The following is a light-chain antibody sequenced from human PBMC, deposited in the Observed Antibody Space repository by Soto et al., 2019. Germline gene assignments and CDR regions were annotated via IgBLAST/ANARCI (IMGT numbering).Light chain of an antibody. CDR2: SNN. Sequence: QSVLTQPPSASGTPGQRVTISCSGSSSNIGSNTVNWYQQLPGTAPKLLIYSNNQRPSGVPDRFSGSKSGTSASLAISGLQSEDEADYYCAAWDDSLNRVVFGGGTKVT. V-gene: IGLV1-44*01. CDR1: SSNIGSNT. CDR3: AAWDDSLNRVV. J-gene: IGLJ2*01.